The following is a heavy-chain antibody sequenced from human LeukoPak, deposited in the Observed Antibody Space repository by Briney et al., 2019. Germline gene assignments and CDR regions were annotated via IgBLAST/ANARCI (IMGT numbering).Heavy chain of an antibody. CDR2: IWYDGSNK. CDR3: AGAGRYYYDSSGYQGYYYYDMDV. CDR1: GFTFSSYG. J-gene: IGHJ6*02. D-gene: IGHD3-22*01. Sequence: PGGSLRLSCAASGFTFSSYGMHWVRQAPGKGLEWVAVIWYDGSNKYYADSVKGRFTISRDTSKNTLYLQMNGLRAEDTAVYYCAGAGRYYYDSSGYQGYYYYDMDVWGQGTTVTVSS. V-gene: IGHV3-33*01.